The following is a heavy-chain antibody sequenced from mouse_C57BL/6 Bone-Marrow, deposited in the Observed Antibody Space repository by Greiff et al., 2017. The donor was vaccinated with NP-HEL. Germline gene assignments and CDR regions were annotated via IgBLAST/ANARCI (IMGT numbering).Heavy chain of an antibody. D-gene: IGHD2-4*01. CDR1: GFTFSDYS. Sequence: EVKLVESEGGLVQPGSSMKLSCTASGFTFSDYSMAWVRQFPEKGLEWVADINNDGSSTYYQDSLKSRFIISRDTAENILYLQMSSLKSEDTATYYCAREGELRRRTYARDFGGWGTAATVTV. J-gene: IGHJ1*03. CDR3: AREGELRRRTYARDFGG. V-gene: IGHV5-16*01. CDR2: INNDGSST.